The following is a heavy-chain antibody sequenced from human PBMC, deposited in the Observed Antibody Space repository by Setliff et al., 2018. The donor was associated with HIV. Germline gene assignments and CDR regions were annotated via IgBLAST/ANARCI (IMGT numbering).Heavy chain of an antibody. CDR1: GFTFSSYS. CDR3: AKGPLDAFDI. Sequence: GGSLRLSCAASGFTFSSYSMNWVRQAPGKGLEWVSYISSSSSTIYYADSVKGRFTISRDNSKNTLYLQMNSLRAEDTAVYYCAKGPLDAFDIWGQGTMVTVSS. CDR2: ISSSSSTI. J-gene: IGHJ3*02. V-gene: IGHV3-48*01.